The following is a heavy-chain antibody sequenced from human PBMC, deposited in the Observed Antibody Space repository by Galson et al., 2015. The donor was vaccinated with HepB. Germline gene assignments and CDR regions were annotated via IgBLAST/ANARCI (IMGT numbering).Heavy chain of an antibody. CDR3: ARDGEGIYCSSTSCYTKENWFDP. J-gene: IGHJ5*02. V-gene: IGHV1-2*02. CDR1: GYTFTGYY. D-gene: IGHD2-2*02. Sequence: SCKASGYTFTGYYMHWVRQAPGQGLEWMGWINPNSGGTNYAQKFQGRVTMTRDTSISTAYMELSRLRSDDTAVYYCARDGEGIYCSSTSCYTKENWFDPWGQGTLVTVSS. CDR2: INPNSGGT.